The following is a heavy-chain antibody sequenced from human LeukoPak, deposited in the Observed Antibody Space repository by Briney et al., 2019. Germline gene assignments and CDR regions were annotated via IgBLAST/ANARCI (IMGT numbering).Heavy chain of an antibody. J-gene: IGHJ4*02. CDR2: IYYSGST. Sequence: PSETLSLTCTVSGGSLSSYYWSWIRQPPGKGLERIGYIYYSGSTNYNPSLKSRVTISVDTSKNQFSLKLSSVTAADTAVYYCAREQSSSPLYFDYWGQGTLVTVSS. CDR3: AREQSSSPLYFDY. CDR1: GGSLSSYY. D-gene: IGHD6-6*01. V-gene: IGHV4-59*01.